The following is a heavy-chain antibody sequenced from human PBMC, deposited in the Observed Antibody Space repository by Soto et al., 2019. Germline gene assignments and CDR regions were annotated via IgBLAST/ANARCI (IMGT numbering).Heavy chain of an antibody. Sequence: GSLRLSCAASAFTFRSYATNWVRQAPGKGLEWVSGISGSGSDTYYADSVKGRFTISRDNSKNTLYLQMNSLRAEDTGAYYCAKALSSSSHPPFDPWGQGTPVTVSS. CDR2: ISGSGSDT. CDR3: AKALSSSSHPPFDP. D-gene: IGHD6-13*01. V-gene: IGHV3-23*01. J-gene: IGHJ5*02. CDR1: AFTFRSYA.